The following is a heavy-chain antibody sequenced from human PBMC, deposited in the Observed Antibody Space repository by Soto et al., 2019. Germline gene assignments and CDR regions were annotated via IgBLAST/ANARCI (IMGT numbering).Heavy chain of an antibody. CDR3: ARESSYGLVY. CDR2: MNPNSGNT. Sequence: QVQLVQSGAEVKKPGASVKVSCKASGYTFSSYDINWVRQATGQGLEWMGWMNPNSGNTGYAQKFQGRVTMTRNTAKSTASMELSSRRSEATAVYYCARESSYGLVYWGQGTLVTVSS. V-gene: IGHV1-8*01. D-gene: IGHD5-18*01. J-gene: IGHJ4*02. CDR1: GYTFSSYD.